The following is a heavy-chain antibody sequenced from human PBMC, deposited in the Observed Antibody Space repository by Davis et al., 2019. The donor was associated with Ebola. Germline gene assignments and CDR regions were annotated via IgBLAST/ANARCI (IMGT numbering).Heavy chain of an antibody. Sequence: ASVKVSCKASGYTFTSYYMHWVRQATGQGLEWMGWMNPNSGNTGYAQKFQGRVTMTRNTSISTAYMELSSLRSEDTAVYYCARRHIVVVPAADLVGHYYYYGMDVWGQGTTVTVSS. CDR1: GYTFTSYY. CDR3: ARRHIVVVPAADLVGHYYYYGMDV. J-gene: IGHJ6*02. V-gene: IGHV1-8*02. D-gene: IGHD2-2*01. CDR2: MNPNSGNT.